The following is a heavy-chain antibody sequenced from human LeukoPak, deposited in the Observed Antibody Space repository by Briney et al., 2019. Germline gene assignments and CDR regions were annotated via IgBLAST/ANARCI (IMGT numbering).Heavy chain of an antibody. CDR3: AKVGTMVREPFDY. J-gene: IGHJ4*02. Sequence: GSLRLSCAASGFTFSSYAMSWVRQAPGKGLEWVSAISGSGGSTYYADSGKGRFTISRDNSKNTLYLQMNSLRAEDTAVYYCAKVGTMVREPFDYWGQGTLVTVSS. V-gene: IGHV3-23*01. D-gene: IGHD3-10*01. CDR1: GFTFSSYA. CDR2: ISGSGGST.